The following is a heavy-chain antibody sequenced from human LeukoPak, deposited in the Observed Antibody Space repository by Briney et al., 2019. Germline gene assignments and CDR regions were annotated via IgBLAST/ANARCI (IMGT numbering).Heavy chain of an antibody. CDR1: GGSISSSSYY. CDR3: ARYVVTRGYSFDY. D-gene: IGHD4-23*01. V-gene: IGHV4-39*01. Sequence: SQTLSLTCPVSGGSISSSSYYWGWVRQPPGRGPEWIGTIYYSGTTYYNPFIKSRVTVSVDTSKNQFSLRLSSVTAADTAVYFCARYVVTRGYSFDYWGQGTLVTVSS. CDR2: IYYSGTT. J-gene: IGHJ4*02.